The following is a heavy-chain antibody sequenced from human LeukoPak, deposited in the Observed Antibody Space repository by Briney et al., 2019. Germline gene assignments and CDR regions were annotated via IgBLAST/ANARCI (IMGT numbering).Heavy chain of an antibody. CDR1: GDSISSGSYY. CDR3: ARDMARGLTNWFDP. Sequence: SETLSLTCTVSGDSISSGSYYWRWIRQHPGKGLEWIGYIYYSGSTYYNPSLKSQVTISVDTSKNQFSLKLSSVTAADTAVYYCARDMARGLTNWFDPWGQGTLVTVSS. D-gene: IGHD3-10*01. V-gene: IGHV4-31*01. J-gene: IGHJ5*02. CDR2: IYYSGST.